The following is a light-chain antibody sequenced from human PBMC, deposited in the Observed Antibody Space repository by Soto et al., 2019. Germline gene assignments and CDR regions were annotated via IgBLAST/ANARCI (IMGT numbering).Light chain of an antibody. V-gene: IGLV2-14*01. J-gene: IGLJ3*02. CDR2: DVN. CDR1: SSDIGAYNY. Sequence: SALTQPASVSGSPGQSITISCAGTSSDIGAYNYVSWYQQYPGMAPKLVIYDVNNRPSGVSNRFSGSKSGNMASLTISGLQAEDEADYYCSSYADSSTRVFGGGTKLTVL. CDR3: SSYADSSTRV.